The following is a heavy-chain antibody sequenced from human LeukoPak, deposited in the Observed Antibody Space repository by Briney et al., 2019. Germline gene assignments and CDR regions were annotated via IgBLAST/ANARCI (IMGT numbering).Heavy chain of an antibody. CDR1: GFTFSTYS. D-gene: IGHD3-16*02. CDR2: ISSSSGYL. CDR3: ARDWGSYRYTLYYLDY. V-gene: IGHV3-21*01. J-gene: IGHJ4*02. Sequence: GGSLRLSCAASGFTFSTYSMNWVRQAPGKGLEWVSSISSSSGYLYYSDSVKGRFTISRDNAKNSLYLQMNSLRAEDTAVYYCARDWGSYRYTLYYLDYWGQGTLVTVSS.